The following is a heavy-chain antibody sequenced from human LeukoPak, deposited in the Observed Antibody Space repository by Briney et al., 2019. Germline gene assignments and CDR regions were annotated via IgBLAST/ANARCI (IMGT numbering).Heavy chain of an antibody. CDR3: ARVRWASYYFEY. D-gene: IGHD4-23*01. CDR1: GFTFSSYS. V-gene: IGHV3-48*02. Sequence: GGSLRLSCAASGFTFSSYSMNWVRQAPGKGLEWVSSISSGSSSISYADSVKGRFTISRDNAKNSLYLQMNSLRDEDTAVYYCARVRWASYYFEYWGQGTLVTVSS. CDR2: ISSGSSSI. J-gene: IGHJ4*02.